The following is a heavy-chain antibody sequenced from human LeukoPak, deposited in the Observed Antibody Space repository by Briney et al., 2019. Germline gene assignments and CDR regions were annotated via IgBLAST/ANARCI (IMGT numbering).Heavy chain of an antibody. D-gene: IGHD5-12*01. V-gene: IGHV3-21*01. CDR2: ISSSGSFI. CDR3: ARDQGSYTDYEVDY. Sequence: VRQAPGXGLEWVSFISSSGSFIYYEDSVKGRFIITRDNAKNSLFLQLNSLRAEDTGVYYCARDQGSYTDYEVDYWGQGTLVTVSS. J-gene: IGHJ4*02.